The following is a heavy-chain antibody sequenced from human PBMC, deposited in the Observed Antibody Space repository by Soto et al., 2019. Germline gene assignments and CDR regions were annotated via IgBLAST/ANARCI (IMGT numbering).Heavy chain of an antibody. CDR2: ISSGGSTV. J-gene: IGHJ4*02. Sequence: EVQLVESGGGLVQPGGSLRLSCAASGFPFSNYEMNWVRQAPGKGLEWVAYISSGGSTVHYADSVRGRFTVSRDNARNSLYLQMNTLRVEDTALYYCARDRAAGGYWVQGTLVTVSS. CDR1: GFPFSNYE. V-gene: IGHV3-48*03. D-gene: IGHD6-13*01. CDR3: ARDRAAGGY.